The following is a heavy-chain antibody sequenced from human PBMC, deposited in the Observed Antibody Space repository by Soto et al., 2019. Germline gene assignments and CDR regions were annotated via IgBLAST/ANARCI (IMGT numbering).Heavy chain of an antibody. CDR3: VRVRGDSNDLSYYFDY. CDR2: ISYSGST. Sequence: ASETLSLTCTVAGVSISSVDYYWSWIRQPPGKGLEWIGYISYSGSTYYNPSLKSRVIISVDTSKNQISQKLSSVTAADTAVYYCVRVRGDSNDLSYYFDYWGQGTLVTVSS. V-gene: IGHV4-30-4*08. CDR1: GVSISSVDYY. J-gene: IGHJ4*02. D-gene: IGHD4-17*01.